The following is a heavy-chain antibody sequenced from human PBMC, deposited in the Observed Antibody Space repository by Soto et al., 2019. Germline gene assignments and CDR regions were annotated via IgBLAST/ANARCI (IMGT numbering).Heavy chain of an antibody. Sequence: SGPTLVNPTQTLTLTCTFSGFSPSTSGVGVGWSRQPPGKALECLALIYWNDYKRYSPSLKIRLTITKDTSKNQVVLTMTNMEAVDTATYYCAHVVYEPRFEYWGQGTMVTVSS. CDR1: GFSPSTSGVG. J-gene: IGHJ4*02. D-gene: IGHD5-12*01. CDR2: IYWNDYK. V-gene: IGHV2-5*01. CDR3: AHVVYEPRFEY.